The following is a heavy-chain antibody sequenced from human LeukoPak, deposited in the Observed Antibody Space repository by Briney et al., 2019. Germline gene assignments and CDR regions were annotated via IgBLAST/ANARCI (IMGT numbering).Heavy chain of an antibody. J-gene: IGHJ4*02. CDR2: INPNSGGT. Sequence: ASVKVSCKASGYTFTGYYMHWVRQAPGQGLEWMGWINPNSGGTNYAQKFQGRVTMTRDTSISTAYMELSSLRSEDTAVYYCARDSYSYGPGHFDYWGQGTLVTVSS. CDR3: ARDSYSYGPGHFDY. D-gene: IGHD5-18*01. CDR1: GYTFTGYY. V-gene: IGHV1-2*02.